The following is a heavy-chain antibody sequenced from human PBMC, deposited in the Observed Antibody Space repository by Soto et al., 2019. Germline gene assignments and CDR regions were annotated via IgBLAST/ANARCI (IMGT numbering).Heavy chain of an antibody. CDR2: ISYDGSNT. J-gene: IGHJ4*02. Sequence: GGSLRLSCAASGFTFSSYGMHWVRQAPGKGLEWVAVISYDGSNTYYADSVKGRFTISRDNSKNTLYLQMNSLRAEDTAVFYCAKEHNTGWYYYDYWGQGTLVTVSS. CDR3: AKEHNTGWYYYDY. CDR1: GFTFSSYG. D-gene: IGHD6-19*01. V-gene: IGHV3-30*18.